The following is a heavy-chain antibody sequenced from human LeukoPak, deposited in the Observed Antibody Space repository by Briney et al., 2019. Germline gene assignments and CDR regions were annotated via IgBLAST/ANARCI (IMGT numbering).Heavy chain of an antibody. Sequence: PSETLSLTCVLSGASIRSSDYYWAWIRQPPGKGLEWIGTVYYSGSTYYNPSLKSRLTISVDTSNNSVSLKVPSLTAADTAVYYCARHGNWEPFDNWGEGSLVTVSS. D-gene: IGHD1-1*01. CDR3: ARHGNWEPFDN. J-gene: IGHJ4*02. CDR1: GASIRSSDYY. V-gene: IGHV4-39*01. CDR2: VYYSGST.